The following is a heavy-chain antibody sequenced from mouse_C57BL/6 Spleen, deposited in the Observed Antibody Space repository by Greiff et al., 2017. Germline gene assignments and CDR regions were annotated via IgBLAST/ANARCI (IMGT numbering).Heavy chain of an antibody. D-gene: IGHD4-1*01. J-gene: IGHJ4*01. V-gene: IGHV1-18*01. CDR2: INPNNGGT. CDR3: ALGRKEAYYAMDY. Sequence: EVQLQQSGPELVKPGASVKIPCKASGYTFTDYNMDWVKQSHGKSLEWIGDINPNNGGTIYNQKFKGKATLTVDKSSSPAYMELRSLTSEDTAVYYCALGRKEAYYAMDYWGQGTSVTVSS. CDR1: GYTFTDYN.